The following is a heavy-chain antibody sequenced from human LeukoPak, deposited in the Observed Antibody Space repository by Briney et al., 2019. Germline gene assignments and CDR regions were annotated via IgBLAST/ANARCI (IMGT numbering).Heavy chain of an antibody. CDR2: LDPADGET. D-gene: IGHD3-22*01. CDR3: ATQRHMVITGLVY. V-gene: IGHV1-24*01. CDR1: GYTLTDLS. J-gene: IGHJ4*02. Sequence: ASVKVSCKVSGYTLTDLSTHRVRQAPGKGREWMGGLDPADGETIYAQKFQARVTMTENTSTDTAYSKLNTLRPRDTAVYNCATQRHMVITGLVYWGEGTLVSVSS.